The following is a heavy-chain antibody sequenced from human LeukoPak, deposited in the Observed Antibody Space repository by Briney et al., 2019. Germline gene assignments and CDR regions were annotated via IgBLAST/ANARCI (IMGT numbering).Heavy chain of an antibody. V-gene: IGHV4-31*03. CDR2: IFYTGKT. D-gene: IGHD1-20*01. CDR1: GSSISTGADY. J-gene: IGHJ4*02. Sequence: SETLSLTCTVSGSSISTGADYWSWVRQHPGKGLEWIGYIFYTGKTYYNPSLKSRVTLSVDTSENKFSVNLRSLTAADTAVYYCATISYNLNMNFHFDNWDQGTLVTVSS. CDR3: ATISYNLNMNFHFDN.